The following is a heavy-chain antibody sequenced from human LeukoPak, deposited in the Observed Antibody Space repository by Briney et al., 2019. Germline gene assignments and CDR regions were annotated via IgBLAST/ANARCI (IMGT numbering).Heavy chain of an antibody. CDR3: ARDLRRYSSGWYDY. Sequence: ASVKVSCKASGYTFTSYAMHWVRQAPGQRLEWMGWINAGNGNTKYSQKFQGRVTITRDTSASTAYMELSSLRPEDTAVYYCARDLRRYSSGWYDYWGQGTLVTVSS. D-gene: IGHD6-19*01. V-gene: IGHV1-3*01. CDR1: GYTFTSYA. CDR2: INAGNGNT. J-gene: IGHJ4*02.